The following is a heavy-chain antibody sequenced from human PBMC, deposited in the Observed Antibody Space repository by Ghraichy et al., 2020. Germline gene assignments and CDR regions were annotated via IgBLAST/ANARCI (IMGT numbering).Heavy chain of an antibody. CDR2: IYHSGST. V-gene: IGHV4-4*02. D-gene: IGHD3-3*01. Sequence: SETLSLTCAVSGGSISSSNWWSWVRQPPGKGLEWIGEIYHSGSTNYNPSLKSRVTISVDKSKNQFSLKLSSVTAADTAVYYCARVNYDFWSGYSGHYGMDVWGQGTTVTVSS. CDR3: ARVNYDFWSGYSGHYGMDV. CDR1: GGSISSSNW. J-gene: IGHJ6*02.